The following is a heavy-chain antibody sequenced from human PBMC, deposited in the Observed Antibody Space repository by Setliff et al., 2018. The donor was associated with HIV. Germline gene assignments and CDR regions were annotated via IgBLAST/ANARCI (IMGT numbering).Heavy chain of an antibody. CDR3: ARGWEGGMDY. Sequence: SETLSLTCSVSGDSTSNSYWSWIRQPPGTGLEWVGHIYSTGDTNYNPSPKSRVTISVDTSKNQFSLKLSSVTAADTAVYYCARGWEGGMDYWGQGTLVTVSS. J-gene: IGHJ4*02. D-gene: IGHD1-26*01. CDR2: IYSTGDT. CDR1: GDSTSNSY. V-gene: IGHV4-59*12.